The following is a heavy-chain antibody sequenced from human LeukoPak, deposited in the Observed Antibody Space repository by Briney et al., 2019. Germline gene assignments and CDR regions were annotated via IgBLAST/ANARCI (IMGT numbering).Heavy chain of an antibody. Sequence: SETLSLTCTVSGYSITSGYYWGWIRQPPGKGLEWIGEIYHSGSTNYNPSLKSRVTISVDTSKNQFSLKLSSVTAADTAVYYCARSSGSYGLYFDYWGQGTLVTVSS. D-gene: IGHD1-26*01. J-gene: IGHJ4*02. CDR1: GYSITSGYY. CDR2: IYHSGST. V-gene: IGHV4-38-2*02. CDR3: ARSSGSYGLYFDY.